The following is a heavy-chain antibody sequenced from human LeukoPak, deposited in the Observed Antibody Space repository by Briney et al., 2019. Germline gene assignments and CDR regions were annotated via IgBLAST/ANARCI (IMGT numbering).Heavy chain of an antibody. CDR2: ISGSGGST. Sequence: GGSLRLSCAASGFTFSSYAMSWVRQAPGKGLEWFSAISGSGGSTYYADSVKGRFTISRDNFKNTLYLQMNSLRAEDTAVYYCASSPYGDPEALDYWGQGTLVTVSS. D-gene: IGHD4-17*01. CDR1: GFTFSSYA. V-gene: IGHV3-23*01. J-gene: IGHJ4*02. CDR3: ASSPYGDPEALDY.